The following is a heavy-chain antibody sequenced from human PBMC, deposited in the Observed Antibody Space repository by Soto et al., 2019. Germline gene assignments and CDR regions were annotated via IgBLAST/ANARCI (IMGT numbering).Heavy chain of an antibody. J-gene: IGHJ6*02. Sequence: PGGSRRLSCAASGFSISDYGMGWVRQARGKGLEWVALISYDGSNTYYADTVKGRFTISRENTRDTLFLQMTGLRREATAVYYCAKGAGDRLSLGMDVWGQGQRSPSP. CDR3: AKGAGDRLSLGMDV. D-gene: IGHD1-26*01. CDR1: GFSISDYG. V-gene: IGHV3-30*18. CDR2: ISYDGSNT.